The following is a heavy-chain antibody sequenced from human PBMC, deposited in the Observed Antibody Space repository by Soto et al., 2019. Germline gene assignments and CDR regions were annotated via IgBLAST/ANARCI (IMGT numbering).Heavy chain of an antibody. CDR3: ARVPVVVATIYLDY. CDR1: GGSINSGHYY. V-gene: IGHV4-30-4*01. CDR2: IYYSGST. J-gene: IGHJ4*02. D-gene: IGHD2-15*01. Sequence: SETLSLTCTVSGGSINSGHYYWSWIRQPPGKGLEWIGNIYYSGSTYYNPSLKSRVTISIDTSKNQFSLKLSSVTAADTAVYYCARVPVVVATIYLDYWGQGTLVTVS.